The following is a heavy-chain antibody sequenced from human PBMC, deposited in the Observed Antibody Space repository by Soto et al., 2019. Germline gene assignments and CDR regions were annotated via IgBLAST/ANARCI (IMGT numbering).Heavy chain of an antibody. CDR3: ARSYDGRAGYTSAFDI. V-gene: IGHV3-21*01. Sequence: PGGSLRLSCAASGFTFSSYSMNWVRQAPGKGLEWVSSISSSSSYIYYADSLKGRFTISRDNVKNSLYLQMNSLRAEDTAVYYCARSYDGRAGYTSAFDICGQGTTVTLSS. CDR2: ISSSSSYI. CDR1: GFTFSSYS. J-gene: IGHJ3*02. D-gene: IGHD3-10*01.